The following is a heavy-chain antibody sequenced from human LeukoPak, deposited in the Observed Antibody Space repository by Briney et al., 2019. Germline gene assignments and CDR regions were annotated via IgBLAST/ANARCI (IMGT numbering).Heavy chain of an antibody. D-gene: IGHD3-10*01. V-gene: IGHV1-69-2*01. CDR3: ATDGGSGSYDP. CDR2: VDPEDGET. CDR1: GYTFTDYY. J-gene: IGHJ5*02. Sequence: ASVKISCKVSGYTFTDYYMHWVQQAPGKGLEWMGLVDPEDGETIYAEKFQGRVTITADTSTDTAYMELSSLRSEDTAVYYCATDGGSGSYDPWGQGTLVTVSS.